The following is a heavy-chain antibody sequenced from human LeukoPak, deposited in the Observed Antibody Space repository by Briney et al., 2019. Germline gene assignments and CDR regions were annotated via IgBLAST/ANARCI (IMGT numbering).Heavy chain of an antibody. CDR1: GFTFSSYG. CDR2: IRYDGSNK. J-gene: IGHJ4*02. Sequence: GGSLRLSCAASGFTFSSYGMHWVRQAPGKGLEWVAFIRYDGSNKYYADSVKGRFTISRDNSKNTLYLQMNSLRAEDTAVYYCAKAVPLYDMPHFDYWGQGTLVTVSS. CDR3: AKAVPLYDMPHFDY. D-gene: IGHD3-9*01. V-gene: IGHV3-30*02.